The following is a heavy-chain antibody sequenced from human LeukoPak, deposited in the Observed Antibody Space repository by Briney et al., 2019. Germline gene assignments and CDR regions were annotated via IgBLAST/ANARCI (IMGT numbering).Heavy chain of an antibody. Sequence: SETLSLTCTVSGGSISSYYWSWLRQPPGKGLEWLGYIYYSGSTNYNPSLKSRVTISVDTSKNQFSPKLSSVTAADTALYYCARHVYSSTWQGAFDIWGQGTMVTVS. J-gene: IGHJ3*02. CDR3: ARHVYSSTWQGAFDI. CDR2: IYYSGST. V-gene: IGHV4-59*08. CDR1: GGSISSYY. D-gene: IGHD6-13*01.